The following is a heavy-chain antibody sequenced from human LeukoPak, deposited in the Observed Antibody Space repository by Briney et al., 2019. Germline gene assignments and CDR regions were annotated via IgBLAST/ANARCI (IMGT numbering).Heavy chain of an antibody. CDR3: AREPYSSGSYQVDY. Sequence: GGSLRLSCAASGFTFSSYSMNWVRQAPGKGLEWVSYISSSSSTIYYADSVKGRFTISRDNAKNSLYVQMNSLRADDTAVYYCAREPYSSGSYQVDYWGQGTPVTVSS. CDR2: ISSSSSTI. D-gene: IGHD3-10*01. CDR1: GFTFSSYS. V-gene: IGHV3-48*01. J-gene: IGHJ4*02.